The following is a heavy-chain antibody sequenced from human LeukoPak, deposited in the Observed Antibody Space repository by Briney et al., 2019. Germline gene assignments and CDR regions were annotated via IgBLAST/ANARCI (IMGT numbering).Heavy chain of an antibody. J-gene: IGHJ4*02. D-gene: IGHD1-26*01. CDR1: GGTFSSYA. Sequence: SVNLSCKASGGTFSSYAISWVRQAPGQGLEWMGGIIPIFGTANYAQKFQGRVTITADKSTSTAYMELSRLRCEDRAVYYCARERGGSGSYDYWGQGTLVTVSS. CDR3: ARERGGSGSYDY. CDR2: IIPIFGTA. V-gene: IGHV1-69*06.